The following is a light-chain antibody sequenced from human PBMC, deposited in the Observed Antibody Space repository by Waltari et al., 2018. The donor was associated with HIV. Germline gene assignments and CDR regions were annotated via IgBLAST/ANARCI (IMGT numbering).Light chain of an antibody. J-gene: IGLJ2*01. CDR2: EVS. CDR3: CSYVGSRGVV. CDR1: SRDVGSYNL. Sequence: QSALTQPASVSGSPGQSITISCTGTSRDVGSYNLVSWYQQPPGKAPKLMIYEVSKRPSGVSNRFSGSKSGNTASLTISGLQAEDEADYYCCSYVGSRGVVFGGGTKLTVL. V-gene: IGLV2-23*02.